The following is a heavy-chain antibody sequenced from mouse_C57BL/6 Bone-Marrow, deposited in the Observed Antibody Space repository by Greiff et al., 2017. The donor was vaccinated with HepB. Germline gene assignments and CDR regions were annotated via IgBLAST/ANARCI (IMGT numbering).Heavy chain of an antibody. CDR1: GYTFTDYE. V-gene: IGHV1-15*01. CDR2: IDPETGGT. Sequence: QVQLKESGAELVRPGASVTLSCKASGYTFTDYEMHWVKQTPVHGLEWIGAIDPETGGTAYNQKFKGKAILTADKSSSTAYMELRSLTSEDSAVYYCTRGGNYSLDYWGQGTTLTVSS. D-gene: IGHD2-1*01. CDR3: TRGGNYSLDY. J-gene: IGHJ2*01.